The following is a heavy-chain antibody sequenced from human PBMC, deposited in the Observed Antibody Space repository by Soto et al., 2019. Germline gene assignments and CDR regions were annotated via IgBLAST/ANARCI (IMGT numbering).Heavy chain of an antibody. CDR1: GYTFTSYY. Sequence: GASVKVSCKASGYTFTSYYMHWVRQVPGQGLEWMGIINPSGGSTSYAQKFQGRVTMTRDTSTSTVYMELSSLRSEDTAVYYCARDLLGAKTQYYYYYGRDVWGQGTRVTVS. J-gene: IGHJ6*02. D-gene: IGHD3-10*01. CDR2: INPSGGST. CDR3: ARDLLGAKTQYYYYYGRDV. V-gene: IGHV1-46*01.